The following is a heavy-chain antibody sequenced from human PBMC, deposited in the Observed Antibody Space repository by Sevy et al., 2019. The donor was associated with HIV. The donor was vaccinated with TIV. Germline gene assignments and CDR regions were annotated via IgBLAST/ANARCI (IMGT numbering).Heavy chain of an antibody. CDR1: GFTFSRYG. V-gene: IGHV3-30*02. CDR3: AKVLGMVQGALLSDDV. Sequence: GGSLRLSCAASGFTFSRYGMHWVRPAPGKGLEWVAFLRYDGSTKHYAESVKGRFIISRDNSKDTLYLQMNSLRGDDTSLYYCAKVLGMVQGALLSDDVWGQGTMVTVSS. J-gene: IGHJ3*01. D-gene: IGHD3-10*01. CDR2: LRYDGSTK.